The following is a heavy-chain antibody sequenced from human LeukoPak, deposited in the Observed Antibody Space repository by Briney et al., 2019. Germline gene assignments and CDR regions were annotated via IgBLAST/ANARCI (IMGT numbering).Heavy chain of an antibody. CDR3: ASTKPLLGYYGSGSYYDY. J-gene: IGHJ4*02. D-gene: IGHD3-10*01. CDR1: GGSISSSSYY. CDR2: IYTSGST. Sequence: PSETLSLTCTVSGGSISSSSYYWGWIRQPPGKGLEWIGRIYTSGSTNYNPSLKSRVTISVDASKNQFSLKLSSVTAADTAVYYCASTKPLLGYYGSGSYYDYWGQGTLVTVSS. V-gene: IGHV4-61*05.